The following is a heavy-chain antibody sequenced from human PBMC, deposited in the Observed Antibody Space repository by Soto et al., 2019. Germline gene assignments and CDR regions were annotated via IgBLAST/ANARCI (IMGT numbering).Heavy chain of an antibody. J-gene: IGHJ4*02. CDR3: ARHHYDFWSGYPDY. Sequence: GECLKISCKGSGYSFTSYWIGWVRQMPGKGLEWMGIIYPGDSDTRYSPSFQGQVTISADKSISTAYLQWSSLKAPDTAMYYCARHHYDFWSGYPDYWGQGTLVTVSS. V-gene: IGHV5-51*01. CDR2: IYPGDSDT. D-gene: IGHD3-3*01. CDR1: GYSFTSYW.